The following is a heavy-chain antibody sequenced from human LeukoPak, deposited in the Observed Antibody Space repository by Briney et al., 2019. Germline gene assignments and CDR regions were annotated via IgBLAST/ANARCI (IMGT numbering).Heavy chain of an antibody. Sequence: ASVKVSCKASGYTFTGYYMHWVRQAPGQGLEWMGWINPNSGGTNYAQKFQGRVTMTRDTSISTAYMELSRLRSDDTAVYYCARDLDYYDSSGFTFDYWGQGTLVTVSS. CDR1: GYTFTGYY. D-gene: IGHD3-22*01. J-gene: IGHJ4*02. CDR3: ARDLDYYDSSGFTFDY. V-gene: IGHV1-2*02. CDR2: INPNSGGT.